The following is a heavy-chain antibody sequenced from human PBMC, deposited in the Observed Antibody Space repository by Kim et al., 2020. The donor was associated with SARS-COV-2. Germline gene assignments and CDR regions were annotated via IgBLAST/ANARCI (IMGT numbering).Heavy chain of an antibody. V-gene: IGHV4-59*01. CDR2: IYYSGST. Sequence: SETLSLTCTVSGGSISSYYWSWIRQPPGKGLEWIGYIYYSGSTNYNPSLKSRVTISVDTSKNQFSLKLSSVTAADTAVYYCAGRGSSGWYYYYYGMDVWG. CDR3: AGRGSSGWYYYYYGMDV. D-gene: IGHD6-19*01. CDR1: GGSISSYY. J-gene: IGHJ6*01.